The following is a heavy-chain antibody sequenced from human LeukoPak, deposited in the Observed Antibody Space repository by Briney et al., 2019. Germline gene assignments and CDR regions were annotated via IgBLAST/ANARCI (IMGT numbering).Heavy chain of an antibody. CDR3: ATILAAAGTGPFDY. D-gene: IGHD6-13*01. CDR2: ISYDGSNK. CDR1: GFTFSSYA. V-gene: IGHV3-30-3*01. Sequence: GRSLRLSCAASGFTFSSYAMHWVRQAPGKGLEWVAVISYDGSNKYYADSVKGRFTISRDNSKNTLYLRMNSLRAEDTAVYYCATILAAAGTGPFDYWGQGTLVTVSS. J-gene: IGHJ4*02.